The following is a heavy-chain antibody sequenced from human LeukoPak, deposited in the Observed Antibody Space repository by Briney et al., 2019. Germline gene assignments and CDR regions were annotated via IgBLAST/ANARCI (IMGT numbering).Heavy chain of an antibody. Sequence: NPGSSVRVSCTASGGTFSSYAISWVRQAPGQGLEWVGGIIPIFGRANYAQKLQGRVTITADKPTSKAYMELSSLRSEDTAVYYCAREGQQCLVLHYWGQGTLVTVSA. CDR3: AREGQQCLVLHY. V-gene: IGHV1-69*06. J-gene: IGHJ4*02. CDR2: IIPIFGRA. CDR1: GGTFSSYA. D-gene: IGHD6-19*01.